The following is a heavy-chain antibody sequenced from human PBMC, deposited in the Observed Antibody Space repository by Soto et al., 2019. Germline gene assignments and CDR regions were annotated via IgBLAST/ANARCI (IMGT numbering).Heavy chain of an antibody. CDR1: GGTFSSYA. CDR2: IIPIFGTA. Sequence: ASVKVSCKASGGTFSSYAISWVRQAPGQGLEWMGGIIPIFGTANYAQKFQGRVTITADESTSTAYMELSSLRSEDTAVYYCARDEGVVVVTAQSPYYYYGMDVWGQGTTVTVSS. V-gene: IGHV1-69*13. J-gene: IGHJ6*02. D-gene: IGHD2-21*02. CDR3: ARDEGVVVVTAQSPYYYYGMDV.